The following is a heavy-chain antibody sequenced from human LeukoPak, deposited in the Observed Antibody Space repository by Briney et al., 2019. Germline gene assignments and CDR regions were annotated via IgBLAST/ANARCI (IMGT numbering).Heavy chain of an antibody. D-gene: IGHD6-25*01. J-gene: IGHJ6*03. CDR1: GFTFSTYA. Sequence: PGGSLRLSCGASGFTFSTYAMHWARQAPGKGLEWVAVISFDATVKHYADSVKGRFTISRDDSKNTLYLQMNSLRGEDTAVYYCAKVEQRLGAQSYYMDVWGKGTTVIVSS. V-gene: IGHV3-30*18. CDR2: ISFDATVK. CDR3: AKVEQRLGAQSYYMDV.